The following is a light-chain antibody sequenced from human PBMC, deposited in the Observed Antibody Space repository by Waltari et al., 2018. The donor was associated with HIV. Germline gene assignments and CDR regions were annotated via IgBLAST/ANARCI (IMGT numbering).Light chain of an antibody. CDR1: SLDLRVTNS. CDR3: SSYSSSTTVV. CDR2: DVN. J-gene: IGLJ2*01. Sequence: QSTLTQPAPVLGFPGHTLTIACTGTSLDLRVTNSVSWFQQHPRLAPKTIIYDVNNRPSGVSNRFSGSKSGSTASLTISGLQAEDEADYYCSSYSSSTTVVFGGGTKLTVL. V-gene: IGLV2-14*03.